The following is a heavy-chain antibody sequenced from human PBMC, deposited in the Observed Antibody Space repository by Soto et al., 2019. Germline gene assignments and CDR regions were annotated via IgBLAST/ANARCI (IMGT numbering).Heavy chain of an antibody. V-gene: IGHV3-23*01. CDR3: AKDRRPGGVRDFDP. CDR1: GFTFTTYS. Sequence: EVQLLESGGGLVQPGGSLRLSCAASGFTFTTYSMAWVRQAPGRGPEWVSIILQDGKTYYADSVKGRFTISRDNSWNKVYLQMADLRGEDTALYFCAKDRRPGGVRDFDPWGQGTLVTVSS. D-gene: IGHD2-8*01. CDR2: IILQDGKT. J-gene: IGHJ5*02.